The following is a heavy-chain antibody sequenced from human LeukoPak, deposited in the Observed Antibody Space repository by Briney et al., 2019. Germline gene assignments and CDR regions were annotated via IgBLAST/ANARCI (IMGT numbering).Heavy chain of an antibody. D-gene: IGHD3-16*01. V-gene: IGHV4-31*03. Sequence: SQTLSLTCTVSGGSINSDGFYWNWIRQRPGQGLEWLGYIYYRGKTYYNPSLKSRLTISIDTSKTQFSLRLTSVTAADTAVYYCAATPRDYVFWLDPWGLGTTVTVSS. CDR3: AATPRDYVFWLDP. CDR2: IYYRGKT. J-gene: IGHJ6*02. CDR1: GGSINSDGFY.